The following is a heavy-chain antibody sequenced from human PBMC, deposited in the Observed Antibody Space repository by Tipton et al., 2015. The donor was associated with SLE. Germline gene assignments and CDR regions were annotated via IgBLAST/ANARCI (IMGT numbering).Heavy chain of an antibody. CDR2: INDVGRT. CDR3: ARRYHGNYKDYFDY. Sequence: TLSLTCAVYGGSLSGDYWSWIRQSPGKGLEWIDDINDVGRTNYNPSPRSRATISIDTSKNQFSLKLTSVTAADTAVYYCARRYHGNYKDYFDYWGQGTPVTVAS. CDR1: GGSLSGDY. V-gene: IGHV4-34*01. D-gene: IGHD1-7*01. J-gene: IGHJ4*02.